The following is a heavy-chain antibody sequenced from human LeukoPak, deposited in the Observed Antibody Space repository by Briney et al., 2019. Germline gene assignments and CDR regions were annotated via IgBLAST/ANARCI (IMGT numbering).Heavy chain of an antibody. V-gene: IGHV3-15*07. CDR2: IKSKTDGGTT. D-gene: IGHD3-22*01. J-gene: IGHJ4*02. Sequence: GGSLRLSCAASGFTFSNAWMDWVRQAPGKGLEWVGRIKSKTDGGTTDYAAPVKGRFTISRDDSKNTLYLQMNSLKTEDTAVYYCSTTYYYDSSEGYWGQGTLVTVSS. CDR3: STTYYYDSSEGY. CDR1: GFTFSNAW.